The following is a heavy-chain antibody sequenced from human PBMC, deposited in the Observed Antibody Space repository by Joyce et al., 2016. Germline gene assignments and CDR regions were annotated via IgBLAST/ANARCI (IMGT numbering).Heavy chain of an antibody. CDR2: IIPILGRK. J-gene: IGHJ4*02. CDR3: AREDVGFDSSSYHLAY. Sequence: QVQLVQSGAEVKKPGSSVKVACQATGRGFSSYTLTWVRQAPGQGLEWMGRIIPILGRKDYAQKFQGSVTLPADTSTNTAYMELSSLTSEDTAMYYCAREDVGFDSSSYHLAYWGQGTLVTVSS. CDR1: GRGFSSYT. D-gene: IGHD3-22*01. V-gene: IGHV1-69*08.